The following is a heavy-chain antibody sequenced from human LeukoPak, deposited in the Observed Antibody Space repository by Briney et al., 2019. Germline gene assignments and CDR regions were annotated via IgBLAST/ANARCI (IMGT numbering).Heavy chain of an antibody. J-gene: IGHJ4*02. CDR1: GFTFDDYG. D-gene: IGHD3-10*01. CDR3: ARDSSEGSLDY. Sequence: GGSLRLSCAASGFTFDDYGMSWVREAPGKGPEWVSGINWNGGSTGYADSVKGRFTISRDNAKNSLYLQMNSLRAEDTALYYCARDSSEGSLDYWGQGTLVTVSS. V-gene: IGHV3-20*04. CDR2: INWNGGST.